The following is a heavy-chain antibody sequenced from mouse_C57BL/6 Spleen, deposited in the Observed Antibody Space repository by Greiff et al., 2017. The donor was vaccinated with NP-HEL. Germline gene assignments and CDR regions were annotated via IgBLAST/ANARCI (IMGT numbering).Heavy chain of an antibody. CDR1: GYTFTSYW. J-gene: IGHJ2*01. V-gene: IGHV1-64*01. CDR2: IHPNSGST. CDR3: ARWLRREDYFDY. Sequence: VQLQQPGAELVKPGASVKLSCKASGYTFTSYWMHWVKQRPGQGLEWIGMIHPNSGSTNYNEKFKSKATLTVDKSSSTAYMQLSSLTSEDSAVYYCARWLRREDYFDYWGQGTTLTVSS. D-gene: IGHD2-2*01.